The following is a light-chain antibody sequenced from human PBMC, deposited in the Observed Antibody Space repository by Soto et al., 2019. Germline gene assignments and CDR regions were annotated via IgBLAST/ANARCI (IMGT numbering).Light chain of an antibody. J-gene: IGLJ2*01. CDR2: EVS. Sequence: QSALTQPASVSGSPGQSITIFCSGTSSDVGAYKFVSWYRHHPGKAPQVMIYEVSNRPSGVSNRFSGSKSGNTASLTISGLQPEDEGDYYCRSYNSTSTPWVFGGGTKLTVL. CDR1: SSDVGAYKF. CDR3: RSYNSTSTPWV. V-gene: IGLV2-14*01.